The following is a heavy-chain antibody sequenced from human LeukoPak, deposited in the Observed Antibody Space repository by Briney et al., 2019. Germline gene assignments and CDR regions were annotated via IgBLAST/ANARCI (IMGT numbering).Heavy chain of an antibody. V-gene: IGHV3-23*01. J-gene: IGHJ4*02. D-gene: IGHD6-6*01. CDR1: GFTFSSYA. CDR3: AKVTFEYSSSSGIDY. CDR2: ISGSGGST. Sequence: GGSLRLSCAASGFTFSSYAMSWVRQAPGKGLEWVSAISGSGGSTYYADSVKGRFTISRDNSKNTLYLQMNSLRAEDTAVYYCAKVTFEYSSSSGIDYWGQGTLVTVSS.